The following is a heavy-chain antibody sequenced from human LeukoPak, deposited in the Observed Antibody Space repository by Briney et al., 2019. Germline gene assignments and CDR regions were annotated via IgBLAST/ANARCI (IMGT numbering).Heavy chain of an antibody. D-gene: IGHD1-1*01. V-gene: IGHV1-2*02. Sequence: ASVKVSCKASGYTFTTYYIYWVRQAPGQGLEWMGWINPNGGGTNYAQKFQGRVTMTRDMSISTAYMELTRLTSDDTALYYCARDPSCTTTTCYGGNNWFDPWGQGTLVTVSS. CDR3: ARDPSCTTTTCYGGNNWFDP. CDR2: INPNGGGT. CDR1: GYTFTTYY. J-gene: IGHJ5*02.